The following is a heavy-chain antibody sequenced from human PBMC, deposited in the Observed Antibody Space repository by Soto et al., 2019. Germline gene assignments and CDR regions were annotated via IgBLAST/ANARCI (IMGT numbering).Heavy chain of an antibody. J-gene: IGHJ4*02. V-gene: IGHV4-59*01. CDR1: GDSISSYY. D-gene: IGHD3-22*01. CDR2: LYYGRSA. Sequence: QVQLQESRPGLVKRSETLSLTCAVSGDSISSYYCMWIRQPPGKGLESIGYLYYGRSANYNPSLKRRVTLSVDTSTNQCSLTLSSMTAADTAVYYRALRSMAVVPEYWGQGTLVTVSS. CDR3: ALRSMAVVPEY.